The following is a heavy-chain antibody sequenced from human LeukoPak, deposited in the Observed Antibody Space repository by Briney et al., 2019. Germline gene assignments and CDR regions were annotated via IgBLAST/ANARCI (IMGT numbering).Heavy chain of an antibody. J-gene: IGHJ4*02. Sequence: PSETLSLTCSVSGVSISSGSNYWGWIRQPPGKTLEWIGSIYSSGSTYYNPSLKSRVIILIDTAKNQFSLKLSSVTAADTAVYYCARQGDSSGVDYWGQGTLVTVSS. CDR2: IYSSGST. CDR3: ARQGDSSGVDY. CDR1: GVSISSGSNY. V-gene: IGHV4-39*01. D-gene: IGHD3-22*01.